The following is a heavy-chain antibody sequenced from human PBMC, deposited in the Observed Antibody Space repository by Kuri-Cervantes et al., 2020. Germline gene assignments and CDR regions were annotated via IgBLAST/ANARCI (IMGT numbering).Heavy chain of an antibody. CDR2: ISSSSSTI. V-gene: IGHV3-48*04. Sequence: GESLKISCAASGFTFSSYSMNWVRQAPGKGLEWVSYISSSSSTIYYADSVKGRFTISRDNAKNTLYLHMNSLRAEDTAVYYCAREVAGAAFDYWGQGTLVTVSS. J-gene: IGHJ4*02. CDR3: AREVAGAAFDY. D-gene: IGHD6-19*01. CDR1: GFTFSSYS.